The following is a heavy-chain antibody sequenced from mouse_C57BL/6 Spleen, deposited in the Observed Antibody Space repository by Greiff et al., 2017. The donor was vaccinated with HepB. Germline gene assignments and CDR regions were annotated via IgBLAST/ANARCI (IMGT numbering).Heavy chain of an antibody. J-gene: IGHJ2*01. Sequence: QVQLQQSGAELVRPGSSVKLSCKASGYTFTSYWMHWVKQRPIQGLEWIGNIDPSDSETHYNQKFKDKATLTVDKSSSTAYMQLSSLTSEDSAVYYCARRDSSGSDYFDDWGQGTTLTVSS. CDR2: IDPSDSET. D-gene: IGHD3-2*02. CDR1: GYTFTSYW. CDR3: ARRDSSGSDYFDD. V-gene: IGHV1-52*01.